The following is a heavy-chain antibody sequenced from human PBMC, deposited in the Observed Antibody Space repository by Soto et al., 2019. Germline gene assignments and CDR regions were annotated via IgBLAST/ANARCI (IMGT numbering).Heavy chain of an antibody. D-gene: IGHD3-3*01. CDR1: GFTFSNAW. CDR3: TTVGTYYDFWSGSDYYYGMDV. CDR2: IKSKTDGGTT. J-gene: IGHJ6*02. V-gene: IGHV3-15*07. Sequence: EVQLVESGGGLVKPGGSLRLSCAASGFTFSNAWMNWVRQAPGKGLEWVGRIKSKTDGGTTDYAAPVKGRFTISRDDSKTTLYLQMNSLKTEDTAVYYCTTVGTYYDFWSGSDYYYGMDVWGQGTTVTVSS.